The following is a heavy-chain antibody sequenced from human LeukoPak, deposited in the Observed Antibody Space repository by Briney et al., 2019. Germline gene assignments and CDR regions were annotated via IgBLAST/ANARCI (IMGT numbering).Heavy chain of an antibody. D-gene: IGHD3-10*01. CDR1: GFTFSSYA. CDR3: ARCPHYYGSGSLYYYYYGMDV. V-gene: IGHV3-23*01. J-gene: IGHJ6*02. CDR2: ISGSGGST. Sequence: QPGGSLRLSCAAPGFTFSSYAMSWVRQAPGKGLEWVSAISGSGGSTYYTDSVKGRFTISRDNSKNTLYLQMNSLRAEDTAVYYCARCPHYYGSGSLYYYYYGMDVWGQGTTVTVSS.